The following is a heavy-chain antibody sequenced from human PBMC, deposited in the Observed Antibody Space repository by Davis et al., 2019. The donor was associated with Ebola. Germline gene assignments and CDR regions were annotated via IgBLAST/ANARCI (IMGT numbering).Heavy chain of an antibody. CDR1: GFTFSSYA. CDR2: ISGSGGST. D-gene: IGHD1-7*01. CDR3: AKARETGTTIYFDY. Sequence: GESLKISCVASGFTFSSYAMSWVRQAPGKGLEWVSAISGSGGSTYYADSVEGRFTISRDNSKNTLYLRMNSLRADDTAVYYCAKARETGTTIYFDYWGQGTLVTVSS. V-gene: IGHV3-23*01. J-gene: IGHJ4*02.